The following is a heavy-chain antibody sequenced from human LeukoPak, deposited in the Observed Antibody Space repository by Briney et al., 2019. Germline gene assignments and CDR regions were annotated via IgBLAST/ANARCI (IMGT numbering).Heavy chain of an antibody. J-gene: IGHJ6*04. Sequence: GGSLRLSCAASGFTFSSYAMSWVRQAPGKGLEWVSAISGSGGSTYYADSVKGRFTISRDNSKNTLYLQMNSLRAEDTAVYYCTTADGYYYYYGMDVWGKGTTVTVSS. CDR2: ISGSGGST. CDR3: TTADGYYYYYGMDV. V-gene: IGHV3-23*01. CDR1: GFTFSSYA.